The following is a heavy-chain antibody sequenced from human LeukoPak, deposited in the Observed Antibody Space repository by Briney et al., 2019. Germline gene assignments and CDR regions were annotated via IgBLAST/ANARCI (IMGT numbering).Heavy chain of an antibody. CDR1: GGSISSSSYY. Sequence: PSETLSLTCTVSGGSISSSSYYWGWIRQPPGKGLEWIGSIYYSGSTYYNPSLKSRVTISVDTSKNQFSLKLSSVTAAHTAVYYCARHQPDMSVNYWGQGTLVTVSS. V-gene: IGHV4-39*01. J-gene: IGHJ4*02. CDR2: IYYSGST. D-gene: IGHD1-14*01. CDR3: ARHQPDMSVNY.